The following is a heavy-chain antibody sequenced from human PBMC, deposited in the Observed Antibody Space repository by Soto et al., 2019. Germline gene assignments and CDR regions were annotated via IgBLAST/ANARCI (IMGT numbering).Heavy chain of an antibody. CDR1: GFTFSSYA. CDR2: ISGSGGST. J-gene: IGHJ6*02. V-gene: IGHV3-23*01. Sequence: GGSLRLSCAASGFTFSSYAMSWVRQAPGKGLEWVSAISGSGGSTYYADSVKGRFTISRDNSKNTLYLQMNSLRAEDTAVYYCAKDLPNYWTEILRIKMDVWGQGTTVTVSS. D-gene: IGHD1-1*01. CDR3: AKDLPNYWTEILRIKMDV.